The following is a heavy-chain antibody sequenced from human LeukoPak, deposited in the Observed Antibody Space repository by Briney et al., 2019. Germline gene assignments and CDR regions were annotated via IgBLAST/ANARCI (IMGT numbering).Heavy chain of an antibody. CDR1: GFTFSSYA. D-gene: IGHD3-3*01. CDR2: ISGSGGST. J-gene: IGHJ4*02. Sequence: PGGSLRLSCAASGFTFSSYAMSWVRQAPGKGLEWVSAISGSGGSTYYAESVKGRFTISRDNSKNTLYLQMNSLRAEDTAVYYCAKLPYYDFWSGYSPRAYFDYWGQGTLVTVSS. CDR3: AKLPYYDFWSGYSPRAYFDY. V-gene: IGHV3-23*01.